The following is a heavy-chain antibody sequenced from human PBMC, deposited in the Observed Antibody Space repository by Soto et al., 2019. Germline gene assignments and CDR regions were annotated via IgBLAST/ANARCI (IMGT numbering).Heavy chain of an antibody. CDR2: TYYRSKWYN. CDR1: GDSVSSNSAA. J-gene: IGHJ3*02. Sequence: SQTLSLTCAISGDSVSSNSAAWNWIRQSPSRGLEWLGRTYYRSKWYNDYAVSVKSRITINPDTSKNQFSLQLNSVTPEDTAVYYCAREDSQWLVEGGAFDIWGQGTMVTVSS. D-gene: IGHD6-19*01. CDR3: AREDSQWLVEGGAFDI. V-gene: IGHV6-1*01.